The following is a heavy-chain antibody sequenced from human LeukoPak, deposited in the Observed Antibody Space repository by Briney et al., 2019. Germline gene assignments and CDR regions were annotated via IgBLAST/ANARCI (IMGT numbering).Heavy chain of an antibody. Sequence: SETLSLTCTVSGYSISSGYYWGWIRQPPGKGLEWIGSIYHSGSTNYNPSLKSRVTISVDTSKNQFSLKLSSVTAADTAVYYCARLWQRGTKRYSIFDYWGQGTLVTVSS. V-gene: IGHV4-38-2*02. CDR2: IYHSGST. D-gene: IGHD6-25*01. J-gene: IGHJ4*02. CDR1: GYSISSGYY. CDR3: ARLWQRGTKRYSIFDY.